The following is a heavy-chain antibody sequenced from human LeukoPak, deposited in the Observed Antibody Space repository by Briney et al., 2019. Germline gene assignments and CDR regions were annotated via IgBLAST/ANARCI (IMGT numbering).Heavy chain of an antibody. V-gene: IGHV4-4*07. J-gene: IGHJ4*02. CDR3: ARASSWLPFEY. Sequence: SETLSLTCSVSGGSISRYYWSWIRQPAGKGLQWIGRIYTSGSTNYNPCLKSRVTMSVDTSKNQFSLKLSSVTAADTAVYYCARASSWLPFEYWGQGTLVTVSS. CDR2: IYTSGST. CDR1: GGSISRYY. D-gene: IGHD6-13*01.